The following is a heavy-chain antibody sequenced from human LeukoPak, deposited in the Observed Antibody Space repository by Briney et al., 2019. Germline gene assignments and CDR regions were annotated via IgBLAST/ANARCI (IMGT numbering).Heavy chain of an antibody. CDR2: ISDSGGST. J-gene: IGHJ4*02. CDR3: ARRVPNQVITDYFDY. CDR1: GFTFSSYA. Sequence: GGSLRLSCAASGFTFSSYAMSWVRQAPGKGLECVSAISDSGGSTYYANSVKGRFTISRDNAKNSLFLQMNSLRAEDTAVYYCARRVPNQVITDYFDYWGQGTLVTVSS. V-gene: IGHV3-23*01. D-gene: IGHD3-16*01.